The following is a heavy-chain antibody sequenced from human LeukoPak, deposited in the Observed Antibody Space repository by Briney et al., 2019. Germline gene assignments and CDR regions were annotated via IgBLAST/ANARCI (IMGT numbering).Heavy chain of an antibody. J-gene: IGHJ4*02. D-gene: IGHD3-16*01. CDR1: GFTVSGTH. CDR3: AKDEATSGGGLAS. Sequence: GGSLRLSCAVSGFTVSGTHMSWVRQAPGKGLEWVAAMYTGGTTYYADSVTGRFTISRDNSKNTLYLHMNSLRAEDTAVYYCAKDEATSGGGLASWGQGTLVSVPS. CDR2: MYTGGTT. V-gene: IGHV3-53*01.